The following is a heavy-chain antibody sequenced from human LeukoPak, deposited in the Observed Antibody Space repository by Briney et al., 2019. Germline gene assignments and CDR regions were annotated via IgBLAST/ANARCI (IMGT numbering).Heavy chain of an antibody. J-gene: IGHJ4*02. Sequence: GGSLRLSCAASGFTFSSYSMNWVRQAPGKGLDWVSSISSSSSYIYYADSVKGRFTISRDNAKNSLYLQMNSLRAEDTAVYYCARGLDYGDYERFDYWGQGTLVTVSS. D-gene: IGHD4-17*01. CDR3: ARGLDYGDYERFDY. CDR2: ISSSSSYI. V-gene: IGHV3-21*01. CDR1: GFTFSSYS.